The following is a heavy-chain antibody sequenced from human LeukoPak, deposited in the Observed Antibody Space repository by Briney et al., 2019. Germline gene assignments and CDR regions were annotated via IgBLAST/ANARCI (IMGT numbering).Heavy chain of an antibody. CDR3: ARKWNGAFDI. CDR2: LSDNGGAYT. CDR1: GVAFSNYA. D-gene: IGHD1-1*01. V-gene: IGHV3-23*01. J-gene: IGHJ3*02. Sequence: GGSLRLSCAASGVAFSNYAMSWFRQAPGKGLERVSDLSDNGGAYTNYVGSVKGRFTISRDNSKNTLYLQMNSLRAEDTAVYYCARKWNGAFDIWDQGTMVTVSS.